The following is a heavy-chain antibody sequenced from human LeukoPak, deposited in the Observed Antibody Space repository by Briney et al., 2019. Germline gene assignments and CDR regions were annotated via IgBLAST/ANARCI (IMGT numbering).Heavy chain of an antibody. CDR2: IRSKANSYAT. CDR3: TRQEEDSSY. CDR1: GFTFSGSA. D-gene: IGHD2-15*01. Sequence: GGSLKLSCAASGFTFSGSAMHWVRQASGKGLEWVGRIRSKANSYATAYAASVKGRFTISRDDSKNTAYLQMNSLKTEDTAVYYCTRQEEDSSYWGQGTLVTVSS. J-gene: IGHJ4*02. V-gene: IGHV3-73*01.